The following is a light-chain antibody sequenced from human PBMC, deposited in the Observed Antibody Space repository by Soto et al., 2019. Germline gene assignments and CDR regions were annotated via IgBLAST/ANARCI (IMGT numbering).Light chain of an antibody. V-gene: IGLV2-14*01. J-gene: IGLJ1*01. CDR2: EVS. CDR3: SSYTSSSSYV. CDR1: SSDVGGYNY. Sequence: QSVLTQPASVSGSPGQSITISCTGTSSDVGGYNYVSWYQQHPGKAPKLMIYEVSHRPSGASNRFSGSKSGNTASLTISGPQAEDEADYYCSSYTSSSSYVFGTGTKVTVL.